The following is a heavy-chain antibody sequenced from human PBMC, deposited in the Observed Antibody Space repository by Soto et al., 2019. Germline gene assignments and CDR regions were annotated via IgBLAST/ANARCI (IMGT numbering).Heavy chain of an antibody. CDR3: ARGVIDPYFDY. D-gene: IGHD3-22*01. CDR1: GGSFSGYY. V-gene: IGHV4-34*01. CDR2: INHSGST. Sequence: QVKLQQWGAGLLKPSETLSLTCAVYGGSFSGYYWSWIRQPPGKGLEWIGEINHSGSTNYNPSLKSRVTISVDTSKNQFSLKLSSVTAADTAVYYCARGVIDPYFDYWGQGTLVTVSS. J-gene: IGHJ4*02.